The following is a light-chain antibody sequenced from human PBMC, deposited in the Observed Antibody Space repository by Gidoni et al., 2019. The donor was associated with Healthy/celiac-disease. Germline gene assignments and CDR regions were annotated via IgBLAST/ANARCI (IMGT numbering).Light chain of an antibody. CDR3: QSYDSSLSGSGV. CDR1: SSNIGAGYD. J-gene: IGLJ2*01. V-gene: IGLV1-40*01. CDR2: GNI. Sequence: QSVLTQPPSVSGAPGQRVTISCTGSSSNIGAGYDVHWYQQLPGTAPKLPIYGNINRPSGVPDRFSGSKSGTSASLAITGLQAEDEADYYCQSYDSSLSGSGVFGGGTKLTVL.